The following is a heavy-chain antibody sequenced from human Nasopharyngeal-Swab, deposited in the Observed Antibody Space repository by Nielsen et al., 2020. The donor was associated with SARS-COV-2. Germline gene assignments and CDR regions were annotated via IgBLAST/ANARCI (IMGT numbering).Heavy chain of an antibody. CDR1: GFTFSSCG. V-gene: IGHV3-33*01. D-gene: IGHD3-10*01. J-gene: IGHJ4*02. CDR3: ARESGVGELLGVSFDY. CDR2: IYYDGSKK. Sequence: GGSLRLSCAASGFTFSSCGMHWVRQAPGKGLEWVAIIYYDGSKKYYADSVNGRFTISRDNSKNTLYLQMNSLRGEDTAVYYCARESGVGELLGVSFDYWGQGTLVTVSS.